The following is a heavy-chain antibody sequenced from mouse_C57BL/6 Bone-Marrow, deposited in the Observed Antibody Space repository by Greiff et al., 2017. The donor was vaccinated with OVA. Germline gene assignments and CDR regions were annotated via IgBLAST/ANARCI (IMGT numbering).Heavy chain of an antibody. V-gene: IGHV1-66*01. Sequence: VQLQQSGPELVKPGASVKISCKASGYSFTSYYIHWVKQRPGQGLEWIGWIYPGSGNTKYNEKFKGKATLTADTSSSTAYMQLSSLTSEDSAVYYCARRGRYINYYFDYWGQGTTLTVSS. CDR2: IYPGSGNT. J-gene: IGHJ2*01. D-gene: IGHD2-5*01. CDR3: ARRGRYINYYFDY. CDR1: GYSFTSYY.